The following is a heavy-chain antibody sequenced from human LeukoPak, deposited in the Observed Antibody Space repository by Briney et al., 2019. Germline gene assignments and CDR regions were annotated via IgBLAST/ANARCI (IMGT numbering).Heavy chain of an antibody. J-gene: IGHJ6*03. D-gene: IGHD3-10*01. CDR2: INPSGTGT. V-gene: IGHV1-46*01. CDR3: SRGRLTYYYPPGSPKNFHYYYYMDV. Sequence: GASVKVSCKASGYTITNNYMHWVRQAPGQGLEWMGVINPSGTGTSYAQKFQGRITMSRDTSTSTVYMELSSLRSEDTAVYYCSRGRLTYYYPPGSPKNFHYYYYMDVWGRGTTVTVSS. CDR1: GYTITNNY.